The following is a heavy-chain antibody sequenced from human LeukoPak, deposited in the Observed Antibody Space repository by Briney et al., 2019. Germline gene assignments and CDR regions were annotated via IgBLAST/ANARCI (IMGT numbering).Heavy chain of an antibody. D-gene: IGHD2-2*01. J-gene: IGHJ5*02. V-gene: IGHV4-30-4*07. Sequence: SETLSLTCAVSGASISSSGYSWWWVRQPPGKGLEWIGYVYYSGTTYYNPSLNSRLTISVDTSKNQFSLKLSSVTAADTAVYYCAREPRNVVVVPAAIGFDPWGQGTLVTVSS. CDR2: VYYSGTT. CDR3: AREPRNVVVVPAAIGFDP. CDR1: GASISSSGYS.